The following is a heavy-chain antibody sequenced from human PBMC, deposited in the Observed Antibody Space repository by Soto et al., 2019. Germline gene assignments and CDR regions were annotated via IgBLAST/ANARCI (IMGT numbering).Heavy chain of an antibody. CDR3: ARGSTMFRGVILDSFDI. CDR1: GFTFSSYD. D-gene: IGHD3-10*01. V-gene: IGHV3-13*04. Sequence: GGSLRLSCAASGFTFSSYDMHWVRQETGKGLEWVSAIGTAGDRYYPGSVKGRFTILRENAKTSFYLQMTSLRAGDTAVYSCARGSTMFRGVILDSFDIWGQGTMVTFSS. CDR2: IGTAGDR. J-gene: IGHJ3*02.